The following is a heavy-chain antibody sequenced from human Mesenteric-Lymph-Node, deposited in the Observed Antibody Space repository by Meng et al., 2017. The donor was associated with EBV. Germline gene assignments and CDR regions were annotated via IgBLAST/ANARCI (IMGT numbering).Heavy chain of an antibody. Sequence: LQAACPRLVRTWGTLSLICTVFSDSISRTSYHWGWIRQPPGKGLEWIGSIYYSGTPYCNPSLESRVISSVDTSKKQFSLRLTSVTAADTAVYYCARQYGSSFDYWGQGTLVTVSS. CDR2: IYYSGTP. CDR3: ARQYGSSFDY. CDR1: SDSISRTSYH. V-gene: IGHV4-39*01. D-gene: IGHD3-10*01. J-gene: IGHJ4*02.